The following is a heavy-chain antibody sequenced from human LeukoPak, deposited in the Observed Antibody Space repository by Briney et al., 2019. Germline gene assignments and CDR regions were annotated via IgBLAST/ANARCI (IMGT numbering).Heavy chain of an antibody. CDR1: GFTFSDYY. CDR2: ISTTGSDI. Sequence: PGGSLRLSCAASGFTFSDYYMSWIRQAPGRGLEWVSHISTTGSDIYHADSVKGRFTISRDNAKNSLYLQMNSLRAEDTAVYYCARENCSTTSCYDYWGQGTLVTVSS. D-gene: IGHD2-2*01. J-gene: IGHJ4*02. CDR3: ARENCSTTSCYDY. V-gene: IGHV3-11*01.